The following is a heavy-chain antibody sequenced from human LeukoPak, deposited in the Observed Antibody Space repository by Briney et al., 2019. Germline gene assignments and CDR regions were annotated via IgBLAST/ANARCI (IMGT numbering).Heavy chain of an antibody. J-gene: IGHJ4*02. CDR1: GGSISSYY. CDR3: ARAVGPFDL. Sequence: SETLSLTCTVSGGSISSYYWSWIRQPPGKGLEWIGYIYYSGSTNYNPSLKSRVTISVDTSKNQFSLKLSSVTAADTAMYYCARAVGPFDLWGQGTLVTVSS. V-gene: IGHV4-59*01. CDR2: IYYSGST.